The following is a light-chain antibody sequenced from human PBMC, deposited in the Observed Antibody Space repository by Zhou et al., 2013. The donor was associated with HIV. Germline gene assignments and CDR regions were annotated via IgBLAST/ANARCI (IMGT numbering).Light chain of an antibody. CDR1: QSINNW. CDR3: QHYHSYPWS. J-gene: IGKJ1*01. CDR2: QAS. Sequence: DIQMTQSPFTLSASVGERVTISCRASQSINNWLAWYQQRPGTAPKLLIYQASSLESGVTSRFSGSGSGTGFTLTINSLQPDDFATYYCQHYHSYPWSFGQGTTVELK. V-gene: IGKV1-5*03.